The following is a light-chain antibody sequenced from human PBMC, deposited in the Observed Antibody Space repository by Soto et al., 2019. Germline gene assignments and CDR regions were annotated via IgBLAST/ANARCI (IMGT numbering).Light chain of an antibody. J-gene: IGKJ4*01. CDR2: DAS. V-gene: IGKV3-11*01. CDR1: QNVGDY. CDR3: QQRRNWPPLT. Sequence: EIVLTQSPATLSLSPGEGATLSCRASQNVGDYLAWYQQKPGQAPRLLIYDASNRATGIPARFSGSGSGTDFTLTISSLEPEDFAVYYCQQRRNWPPLTFGGGTRVELK.